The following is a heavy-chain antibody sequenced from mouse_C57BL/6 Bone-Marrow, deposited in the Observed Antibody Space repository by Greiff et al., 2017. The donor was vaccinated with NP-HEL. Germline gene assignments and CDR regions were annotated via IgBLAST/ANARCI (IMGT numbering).Heavy chain of an antibody. D-gene: IGHD2-12*01. J-gene: IGHJ3*01. CDR3: TTYDGAWFAY. Sequence: EVQLQQSGAELVRPGASVKLSCTASGFNIKDDYMHRVKQRPEQGLEWIGWIDPENGDTEYASKFQGKATITADTSSNTAYLQLSSLTSEDTAVYYCTTYDGAWFAYWGQGTLVTVSA. CDR1: GFNIKDDY. V-gene: IGHV14-4*01. CDR2: IDPENGDT.